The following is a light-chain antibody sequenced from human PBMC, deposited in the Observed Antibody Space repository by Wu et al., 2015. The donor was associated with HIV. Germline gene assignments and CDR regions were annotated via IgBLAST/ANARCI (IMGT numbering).Light chain of an antibody. CDR1: QSIDRW. V-gene: IGKV1-5*03. Sequence: IQMTQSPSTLSASVGDRVTITCRASQSIDRWLAWYQQKPGKAPKVLIYEASTLESGVPSRFSGSRSGTEFTLTISSLQPDDLGTYYCQQYNYLWTFGQGDQGGNQT. CDR2: EAS. CDR3: QQYNYLWT. J-gene: IGKJ1*01.